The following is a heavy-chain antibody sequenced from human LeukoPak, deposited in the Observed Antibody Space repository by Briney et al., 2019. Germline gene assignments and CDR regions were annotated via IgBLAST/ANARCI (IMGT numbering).Heavy chain of an antibody. CDR1: GGSFSGYY. D-gene: IGHD3-9*01. CDR3: KTAYEVLPGSNWFDP. J-gene: IGHJ5*02. V-gene: IGHV4-34*01. Sequence: SETLSLTCAVYGGSFSGYYWGWIRQPPGKGLEWIGGSNHSGSTNYNPSLKSRVTISVDTSKNQFSLKLSSVTAADTFFFKQKTAYEVLPGSNWFDPWGQGTLVTVSS. CDR2: SNHSGST.